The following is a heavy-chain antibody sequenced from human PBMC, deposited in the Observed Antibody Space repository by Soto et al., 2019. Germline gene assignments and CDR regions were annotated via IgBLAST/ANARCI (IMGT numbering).Heavy chain of an antibody. CDR1: GYTFTSYD. V-gene: IGHV1-8*01. Sequence: QVQLVQSGAEVKKPGASVKVSCKASGYTFTSYDINWVRQATGQGLEWMGWMNPNSGNTGYAQKFQGRVTITGNTSISTAYRERSRLSSEDTAVYYCARFYYGSNYYYYGMDVWGQGTTVTVSS. CDR2: MNPNSGNT. CDR3: ARFYYGSNYYYYGMDV. D-gene: IGHD3-3*01. J-gene: IGHJ6*02.